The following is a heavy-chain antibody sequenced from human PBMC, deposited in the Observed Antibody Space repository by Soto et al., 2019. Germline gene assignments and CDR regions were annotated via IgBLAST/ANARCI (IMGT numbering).Heavy chain of an antibody. D-gene: IGHD3-22*01. CDR3: ARGDYYDSSGYYAG. J-gene: IGHJ4*02. V-gene: IGHV1-69*02. Sequence: QVQLVQSGAEVKKPGYSVKVSCKASGGTFSSYTISWVRQAPGQGLEWMGRIIPILGIANYAQKFQGRVTITADKSTSTAYMELSSLRSEDTAVYYCARGDYYDSSGYYAGWGQGTLVTVSS. CDR1: GGTFSSYT. CDR2: IIPILGIA.